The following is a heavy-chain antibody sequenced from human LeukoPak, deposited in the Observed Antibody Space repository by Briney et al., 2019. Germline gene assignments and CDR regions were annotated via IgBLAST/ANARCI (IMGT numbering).Heavy chain of an antibody. CDR2: ISSEGKTT. CDR3: VKDRWVDH. CDR1: GFIFRPYA. J-gene: IGHJ4*02. Sequence: HPGGSLRLSCSAFGFIFRPYAMHWVRQAPGKGLEYVSSISSEGKTTYYADSVKGRFTISRDNSKNTLYLQMSSLRPEDTAVYYCVKDRWVDHWGQGTLVTVSS. V-gene: IGHV3-64D*06. D-gene: IGHD6-13*01.